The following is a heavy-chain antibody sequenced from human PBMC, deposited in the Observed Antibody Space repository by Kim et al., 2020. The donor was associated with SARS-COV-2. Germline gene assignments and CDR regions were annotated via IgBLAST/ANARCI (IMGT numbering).Heavy chain of an antibody. CDR2: ISSSSTTI. CDR1: GFTFSTYG. D-gene: IGHD3-10*01. Sequence: GGSLRLSCAASGFTFSTYGMNWVRQAPGKVLEWLSYISSSSTTIYYSDSVKGRFTISRDDAKNSVYLQMNSLRAEDTALYYCARGGDVWGKGTLVTVSS. J-gene: IGHJ4*02. V-gene: IGHV3-48*01. CDR3: ARGGDV.